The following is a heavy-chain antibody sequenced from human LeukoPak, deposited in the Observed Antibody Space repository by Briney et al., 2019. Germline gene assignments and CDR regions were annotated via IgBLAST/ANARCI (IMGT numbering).Heavy chain of an antibody. J-gene: IGHJ3*02. D-gene: IGHD5-18*01. Sequence: SETLSLTCTVSGGSISSYYWSWIRQPPGKGLEWIGYIYYSGSTNYNPSLKSRVTISVDTSKNQFSLKLSSVTAADTAVCYCARGRGYNAFDIRGQGTMVTVSS. CDR3: ARGRGYNAFDI. CDR1: GGSISSYY. V-gene: IGHV4-59*01. CDR2: IYYSGST.